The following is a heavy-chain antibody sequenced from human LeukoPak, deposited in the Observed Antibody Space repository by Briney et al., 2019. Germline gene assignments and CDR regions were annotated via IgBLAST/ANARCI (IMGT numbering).Heavy chain of an antibody. D-gene: IGHD5-12*01. CDR3: AKEGGYDAIFDY. Sequence: GGSLRLSCAASGFTFSSSAMSWVRQAPGKGLEWVSAISNNGGYTYYADSVKGRFTISRDNSKNTLYLQMNSLRAEDTAVYYCAKEGGYDAIFDYWGQGTLVTVSS. CDR2: ISNNGGYT. V-gene: IGHV3-23*01. CDR1: GFTFSSSA. J-gene: IGHJ4*02.